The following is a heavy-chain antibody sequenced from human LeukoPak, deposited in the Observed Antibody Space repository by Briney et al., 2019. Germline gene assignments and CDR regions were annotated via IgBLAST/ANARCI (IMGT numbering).Heavy chain of an antibody. CDR2: INSNSGGT. J-gene: IGHJ4*02. CDR3: ARSNYDILTGYYRNLYFDY. V-gene: IGHV1-2*02. D-gene: IGHD3-9*01. Sequence: ALVKVSCTASGYTFTGYYMHWVRQAPGQGLEWMGWINSNSGGTNYAQKFQGRVTMTRDTSISTAYMELSRLRSDDTAVYYCARSNYDILTGYYRNLYFDYWGQGTLVTVSS. CDR1: GYTFTGYY.